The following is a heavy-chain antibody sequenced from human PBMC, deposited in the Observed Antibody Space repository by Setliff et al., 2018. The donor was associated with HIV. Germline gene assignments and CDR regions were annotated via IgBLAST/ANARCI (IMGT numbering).Heavy chain of an antibody. Sequence: SVKVSCKASGGTFSRNPISWVRQAPGQGLEWMGGITPIFGTTKYAQKFQGRVTITADESRTTAYLGLNSLRSEDTAVYYCATAGEMATIGYSYYYMSVWGKGTTVTVSS. D-gene: IGHD3-10*01. CDR3: ATAGEMATIGYSYYYMSV. V-gene: IGHV1-69*13. CDR1: GGTFSRNP. J-gene: IGHJ6*03. CDR2: ITPIFGTT.